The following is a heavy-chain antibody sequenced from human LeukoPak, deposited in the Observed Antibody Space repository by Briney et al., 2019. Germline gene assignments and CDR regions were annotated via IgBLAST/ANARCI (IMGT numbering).Heavy chain of an antibody. V-gene: IGHV3-30*02. J-gene: IGHJ4*02. CDR2: IRYDGSNK. CDR3: AKTRGSVYYFDY. D-gene: IGHD3-10*01. CDR1: GFAFSSYG. Sequence: AGGSLRLSCAASGFAFSSYGMHWVRQAPGKGLEWVAFIRYDGSNKYYADSVKGRFTISRDSSKNTLYLQMNSLRAEDTAVYYCAKTRGSVYYFDYWGRGTLVTVSS.